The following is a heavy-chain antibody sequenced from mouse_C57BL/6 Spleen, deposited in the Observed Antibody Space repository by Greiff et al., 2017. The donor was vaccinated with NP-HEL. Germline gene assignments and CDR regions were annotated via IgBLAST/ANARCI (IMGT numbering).Heavy chain of an antibody. CDR1: GFTFSSYA. CDR3: TRTGKTVADWYFDV. J-gene: IGHJ1*03. V-gene: IGHV5-9-1*02. CDR2: ISSGGDYI. D-gene: IGHD1-1*01. Sequence: EVQLVESGEGLVKPGGSLKLSCAASGFTFSSYAMSWVRQTPEKRLEWVAYISSGGDYIYYADTVKGRFTISRDNARNTLYLQMSSLKSEDTAMYYCTRTGKTVADWYFDVWGTGTTVTVSS.